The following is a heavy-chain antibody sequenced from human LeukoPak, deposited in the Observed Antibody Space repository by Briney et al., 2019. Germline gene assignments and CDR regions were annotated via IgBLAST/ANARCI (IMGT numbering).Heavy chain of an antibody. CDR2: VNIDGSDT. J-gene: IGHJ4*02. Sequence: GGSLRLSCAASGFIFTTYWMHWVRQAPGEGLVWVARVNIDGSDTYYADSVKGRFTISRDNAKNTVYLQMNSLRVDDTAVYHCTRDLVGATSDFWGQGTLVTVSS. D-gene: IGHD1-26*01. CDR3: TRDLVGATSDF. CDR1: GFIFTTYW. V-gene: IGHV3-74*01.